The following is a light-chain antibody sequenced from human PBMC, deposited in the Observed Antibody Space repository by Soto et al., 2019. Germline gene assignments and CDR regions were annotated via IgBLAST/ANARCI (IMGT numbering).Light chain of an antibody. CDR3: ISYTDRQSYL. CDR2: AVG. CDR1: SSDIGSYDH. V-gene: IGLV2-14*03. J-gene: IGLJ1*01. Sequence: QSALTQPASVSGSPGQSITISCSGTSSDIGSYDHVAWYQQFPGKSPKLMIYAVGDRPSGVSDRFSGSKSGITASLTISGLQTEDEADYYCISYTDRQSYLYGTATKVTVL.